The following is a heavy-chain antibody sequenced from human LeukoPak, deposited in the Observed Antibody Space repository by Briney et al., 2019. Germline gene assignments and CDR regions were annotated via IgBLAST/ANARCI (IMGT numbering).Heavy chain of an antibody. D-gene: IGHD3-3*01. Sequence: PGGSLRLSCAASGFTFSSYSMNWVRQAPGKGLEWVSSISSSSSYIYYADSVKGRFTISRDNAKNSLYLQMNSLRAEDTAVYYCARDYDFWSGYYGSSDAFDIWGQGTMVTVSS. J-gene: IGHJ3*02. CDR2: ISSSSSYI. CDR3: ARDYDFWSGYYGSSDAFDI. V-gene: IGHV3-21*01. CDR1: GFTFSSYS.